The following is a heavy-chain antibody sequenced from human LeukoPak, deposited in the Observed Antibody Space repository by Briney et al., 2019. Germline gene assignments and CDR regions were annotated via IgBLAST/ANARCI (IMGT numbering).Heavy chain of an antibody. V-gene: IGHV1-46*01. CDR2: INPSGGST. CDR1: GYTFTSYY. D-gene: IGHD4-17*01. CDR3: ARDSPDYGDYAGAFDI. J-gene: IGHJ3*02. Sequence: ASVKVSCKASGYTFTSYYMHWVRQAPGQGLEWMGIINPSGGSTSYAQKFQGRVTMTRDTSTSTVYMELSSLRSEDTAVYYCARDSPDYGDYAGAFDIWGQGTMVTVSS.